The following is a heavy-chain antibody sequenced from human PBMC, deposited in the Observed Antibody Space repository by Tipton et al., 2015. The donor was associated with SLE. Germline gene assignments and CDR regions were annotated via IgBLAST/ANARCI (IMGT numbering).Heavy chain of an antibody. CDR2: IYYSGST. V-gene: IGHV4-59*01. CDR1: GGSISSYY. J-gene: IGHJ4*02. Sequence: TLSLTCTVSGGSISSYYWSWIRQPPGKGLQWIGYIYYSGSTNYNPSLKSRVTISVDTSKKQFSLKLSSVTAADTAVYYCARGISSGWWNYWGQGNLVTVSS. CDR3: ARGISSGWWNY. D-gene: IGHD6-19*01.